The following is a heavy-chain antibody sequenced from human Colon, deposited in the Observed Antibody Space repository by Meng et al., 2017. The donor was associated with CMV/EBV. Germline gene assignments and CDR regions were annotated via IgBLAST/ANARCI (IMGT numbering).Heavy chain of an antibody. CDR3: ASSQGDSNYGIDY. J-gene: IGHJ4*02. Sequence: ASVKVSCKASGYTFTGYYMHWVRQAPGQGHEWMGWINPNSGDTNYAQKLQGRVTMTRDMSISTAYMELSRLRADDTADYYCASSQGDSNYGIDYWGQGTLVTVSS. CDR1: GYTFTGYY. V-gene: IGHV1-2*02. CDR2: INPNSGDT. D-gene: IGHD4-11*01.